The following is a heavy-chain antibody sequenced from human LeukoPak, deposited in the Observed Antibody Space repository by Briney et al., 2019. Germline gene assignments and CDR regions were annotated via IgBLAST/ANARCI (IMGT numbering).Heavy chain of an antibody. CDR1: GGTFSSYA. Sequence: ASVKVSCKASGGTFSSYAISWVRQAPGQGLEWMGGIIPIFGTANYAQKFQGRVTITADESTSTAYMELSSLRSEDTAVYYCAQGVDGYKNGAFDIWGQGPMLTVSS. CDR2: IIPIFGTA. CDR3: AQGVDGYKNGAFDI. D-gene: IGHD5-24*01. J-gene: IGHJ3*02. V-gene: IGHV1-69*13.